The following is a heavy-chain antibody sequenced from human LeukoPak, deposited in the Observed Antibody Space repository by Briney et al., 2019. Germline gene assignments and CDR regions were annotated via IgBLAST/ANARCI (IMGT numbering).Heavy chain of an antibody. V-gene: IGHV4-34*01. D-gene: IGHD3-22*01. CDR2: INHSGST. Sequence: SETLSLTCAVYGGSFSGYYWSWIRQPPGRGLEWIGEINHSGSTNYNPSLKSRVTISVDTSKNQFSLKLSSVTAADTAVYYCARVLITTVALGNYFDYWGQGTLVTVSS. CDR3: ARVLITTVALGNYFDY. CDR1: GGSFSGYY. J-gene: IGHJ4*02.